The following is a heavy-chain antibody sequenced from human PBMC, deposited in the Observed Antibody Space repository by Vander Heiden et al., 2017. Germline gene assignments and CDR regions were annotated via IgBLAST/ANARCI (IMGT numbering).Heavy chain of an antibody. J-gene: IGHJ4*02. CDR2: IYYTGTT. D-gene: IGHD3-9*01. CDR3: ARVIGGDWFADY. V-gene: IGHV4-59*13. CDR1: GDSISDNY. Sequence: QVHLQESGPGLVKPSETLSLTCSVSGDSISDNYWGWIRQPPGKELEWIGYIYYTGTTSYNPSLESRVTISVDTSKNQFSLNLSSVTTADTAVYYCARVIGGDWFADYWGQGTLVTISS.